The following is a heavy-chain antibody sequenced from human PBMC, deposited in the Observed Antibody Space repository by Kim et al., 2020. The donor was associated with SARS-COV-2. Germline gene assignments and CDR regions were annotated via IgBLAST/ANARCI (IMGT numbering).Heavy chain of an antibody. CDR2: ISSSSSYI. CDR3: AREQGYSGSYHTPYY. Sequence: GGSLRLSCAASGFTFSSYSMNWVRQAPGKGLEWVSSISSSSSYIYYADSVKGRFTISRDNAKNSLYLQMNSLRAEDTAVYYCAREQGYSGSYHTPYYWGQGTLVTVSS. J-gene: IGHJ4*02. V-gene: IGHV3-21*01. D-gene: IGHD1-26*01. CDR1: GFTFSSYS.